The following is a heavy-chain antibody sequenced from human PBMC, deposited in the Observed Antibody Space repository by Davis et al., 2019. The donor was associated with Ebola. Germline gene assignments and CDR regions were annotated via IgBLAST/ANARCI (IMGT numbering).Heavy chain of an antibody. V-gene: IGHV5-51*01. Sequence: GESLKISCQASGNSFTSHWIGWVRQMPGKGLEWMGIIYTGDSDTRYSPSFRGQVTISADKSTKTAFLVWTGLKASDTAMYYCASLRRTITGMDDAFDMWGQGTMVTVSS. J-gene: IGHJ3*02. D-gene: IGHD2-8*02. CDR3: ASLRRTITGMDDAFDM. CDR1: GNSFTSHW. CDR2: IYTGDSDT.